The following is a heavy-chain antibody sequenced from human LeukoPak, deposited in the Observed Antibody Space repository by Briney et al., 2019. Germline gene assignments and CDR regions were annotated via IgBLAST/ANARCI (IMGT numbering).Heavy chain of an antibody. D-gene: IGHD5-24*01. Sequence: GGSPRLSCAASGFTFSSYSMNWVRQAPGKGLEWVSSISSSSSYIYYADSVKGRFTISRDNAKNSLYLQMNSLRAEDTAVYYCARDAAVELQTYYYMDVWGKGTTVTVSS. J-gene: IGHJ6*03. V-gene: IGHV3-21*01. CDR1: GFTFSSYS. CDR2: ISSSSSYI. CDR3: ARDAAVELQTYYYMDV.